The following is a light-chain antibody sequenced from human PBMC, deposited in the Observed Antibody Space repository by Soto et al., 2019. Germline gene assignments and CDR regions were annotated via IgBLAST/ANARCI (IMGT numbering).Light chain of an antibody. Sequence: DIQLTQSPAFLSASVGDRVTITCRASQAISNHLAWYQQKVGKAPKVLIYAASTLQSGVPSKFSGSGSGTEFTLTITNLQPEDFATYYCQHLNSYPVTFGQGKRLEIK. V-gene: IGKV1-9*01. CDR1: QAISNH. CDR2: AAS. J-gene: IGKJ5*01. CDR3: QHLNSYPVT.